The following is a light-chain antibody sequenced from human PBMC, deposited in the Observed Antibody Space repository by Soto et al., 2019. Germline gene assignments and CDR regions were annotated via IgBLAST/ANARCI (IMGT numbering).Light chain of an antibody. CDR3: QEYNGASWT. CDR1: QGISIY. V-gene: IGKV1-27*01. Sequence: DIQMTQSPSSLSASVGDRVTITCRASQGISIYLAWYQQKPGRIPNLLIYGASTLQSGVPSRFSGSGSGTEFTLSISSLQPEDVATYYCQEYNGASWTFGQGTRVEIK. J-gene: IGKJ1*01. CDR2: GAS.